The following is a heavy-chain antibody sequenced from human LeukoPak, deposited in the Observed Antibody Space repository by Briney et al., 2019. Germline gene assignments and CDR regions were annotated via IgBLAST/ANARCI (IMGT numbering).Heavy chain of an antibody. Sequence: GGSLRLSWAACGFTFRSYAMSWVRQAPGKGLEWVSGISGSGDSTYYADSVKGRFTVSRDNSKSTLYLQMNSLRAEDTAVYYCAKAYYDLWSGYLDYWGQGTLVTVSS. J-gene: IGHJ4*02. V-gene: IGHV3-23*01. CDR2: ISGSGDST. CDR1: GFTFRSYA. D-gene: IGHD3-3*01. CDR3: AKAYYDLWSGYLDY.